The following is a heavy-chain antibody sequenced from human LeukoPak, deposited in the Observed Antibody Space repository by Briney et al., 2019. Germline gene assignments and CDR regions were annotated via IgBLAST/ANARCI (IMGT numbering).Heavy chain of an antibody. J-gene: IGHJ6*03. Sequence: GASVKVSCKASGYTFTGYYMHWVRQAPGQGLEWMGWINPNSGGTNYAQKFQGRVAMTRDTSISTAYMELSRLRSDDTAVYYCARDGGQLVPLFYYYYYMDVWGKGTTVTVSS. CDR1: GYTFTGYY. CDR3: ARDGGQLVPLFYYYYYMDV. V-gene: IGHV1-2*02. CDR2: INPNSGGT. D-gene: IGHD6-6*01.